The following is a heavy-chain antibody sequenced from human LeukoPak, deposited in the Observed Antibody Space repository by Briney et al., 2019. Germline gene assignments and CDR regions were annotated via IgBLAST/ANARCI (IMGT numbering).Heavy chain of an antibody. CDR1: GYTFNAYY. Sequence: ASVKVSCKAPGYTFNAYYMHWVRQAPGQGLEWMGRINPNGGDTNYAQKFGGRVTMTTDTTISTAYMELSNLRSDDTAVYFCARSAAQCTNGVCYTKYYMDVWGKGTTVAVSS. CDR2: INPNGGDT. V-gene: IGHV1-2*02. CDR3: ARSAAQCTNGVCYTKYYMDV. J-gene: IGHJ6*03. D-gene: IGHD2-8*01.